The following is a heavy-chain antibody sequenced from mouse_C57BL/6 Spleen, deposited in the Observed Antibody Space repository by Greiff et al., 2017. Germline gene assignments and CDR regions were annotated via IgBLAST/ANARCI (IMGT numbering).Heavy chain of an antibody. D-gene: IGHD1-1*01. CDR1: GYTFTDYN. V-gene: IGHV1-18*01. CDR3: ASYGSSYEGWFAY. J-gene: IGHJ3*01. Sequence: EVKLQQSGPELVKPGASVKIPCKASGYTFTDYNMDWVKQSHGKSLEWIGDINPNNGGTIYNQKFKGKATLTVDKSSSTAYMELRSLTSEDTAVYYCASYGSSYEGWFAYWGQGTLVTVSA. CDR2: INPNNGGT.